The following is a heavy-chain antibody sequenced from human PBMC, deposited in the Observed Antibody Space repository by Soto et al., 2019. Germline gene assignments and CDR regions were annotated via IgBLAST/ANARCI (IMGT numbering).Heavy chain of an antibody. D-gene: IGHD6-19*01. CDR1: GGSISSGGYS. Sequence: QLQLQESGSGLVKPSQTLSLTCAVSGGSISSGGYSWSWIRHPPGKGLEWIGYIYHSGSTYYNPSIKSRVTISVDRSKNQFSLKLSSVTAADTAVYYCARAGGLGAVAVEYWGQGTLVTVSS. V-gene: IGHV4-30-2*01. J-gene: IGHJ4*02. CDR3: ARAGGLGAVAVEY. CDR2: IYHSGST.